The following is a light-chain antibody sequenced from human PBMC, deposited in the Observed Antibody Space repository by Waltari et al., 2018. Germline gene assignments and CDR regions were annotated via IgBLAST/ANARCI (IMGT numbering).Light chain of an antibody. V-gene: IGKV3-15*01. Sequence: EIVMTQSPATLSVSPGERATLSCRASQSVSSNLAWYQQKPGQPLRLLIFDASRRATGIPARFSGSGSGTEFTLTISNLQPEDVGTYYCQQTTTNPLTFGRGTTV. CDR1: QSVSSN. J-gene: IGKJ4*01. CDR3: QQTTTNPLT. CDR2: DAS.